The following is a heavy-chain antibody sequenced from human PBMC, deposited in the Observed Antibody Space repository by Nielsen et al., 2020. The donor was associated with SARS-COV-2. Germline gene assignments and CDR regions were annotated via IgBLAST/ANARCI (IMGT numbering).Heavy chain of an antibody. D-gene: IGHD2-15*01. CDR2: IYYSGST. CDR1: GGSISSYY. Sequence: SETLSLTCTVSGGSISSYYWSWIRQPPGKGLEWIGYIYYSGSTNYNPSLKSRVTISVDTSKNQFSLKLSSVTAADTAVYYCARVVVVAATFQENYAVGPHFDYWGQGTLVTVSS. J-gene: IGHJ4*02. V-gene: IGHV4-59*12. CDR3: ARVVVVAATFQENYAVGPHFDY.